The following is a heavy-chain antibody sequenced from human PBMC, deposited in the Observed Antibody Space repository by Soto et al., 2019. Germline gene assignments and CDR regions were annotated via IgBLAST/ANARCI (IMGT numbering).Heavy chain of an antibody. V-gene: IGHV3-66*01. J-gene: IGHJ4*02. CDR2: IYSGGST. Sequence: EVQLVESGGGLVQPGGSLRLSCGASGFTVSSNYMSWVRQAPGKGLEWVSVIYSGGSTYYADSVKGRFTISRDNSKNTLYLQMNSLRAEDTAVYYCARDRPYSSGWYHDYWGQGTLVTVSS. CDR1: GFTVSSNY. D-gene: IGHD6-19*01. CDR3: ARDRPYSSGWYHDY.